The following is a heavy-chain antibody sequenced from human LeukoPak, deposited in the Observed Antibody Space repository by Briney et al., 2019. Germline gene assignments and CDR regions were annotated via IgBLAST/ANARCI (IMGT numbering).Heavy chain of an antibody. CDR2: IKQDGSKK. V-gene: IGHV3-7*01. Sequence: GGSLRLSCTASGFTFSDYWMTWVRQAPGKGPEWVAHIKQDGSKKYYVDSVRGRFTISRDNAKNSLFLQLNGLRADDTAVYYCARGAGGAYVTYYFDSWGLGTLVTVSS. D-gene: IGHD3-16*01. CDR3: ARGAGGAYVTYYFDS. CDR1: GFTFSDYW. J-gene: IGHJ4*02.